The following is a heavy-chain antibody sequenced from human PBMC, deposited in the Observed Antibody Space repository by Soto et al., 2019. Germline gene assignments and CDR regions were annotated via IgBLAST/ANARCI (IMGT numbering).Heavy chain of an antibody. Sequence: ASVKVSCKASGYTFTSYYMHWVRQAPGQGLEWMGIINPSGGSTSYAQKFQGRVTMTRDTSTSTVYMELSSLRSEDTAVYYCASRHCSSTSCYAFGYYCYGMDVWGQGTTVTVSS. V-gene: IGHV1-46*01. CDR3: ASRHCSSTSCYAFGYYCYGMDV. CDR2: INPSGGST. J-gene: IGHJ6*02. D-gene: IGHD2-2*01. CDR1: GYTFTSYY.